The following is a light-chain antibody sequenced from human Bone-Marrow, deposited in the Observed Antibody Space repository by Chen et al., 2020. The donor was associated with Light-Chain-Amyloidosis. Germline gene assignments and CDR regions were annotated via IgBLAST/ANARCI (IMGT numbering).Light chain of an antibody. V-gene: IGLV6-57*01. CDR2: EDD. CDR1: SGRIATNY. J-gene: IGLJ3*02. Sequence: FMLTQPPSASESPGKTVIISCTRSSGRIATNYVPWYQQRPGSSPTTVIYEDDQSPSGVPDRFSGSIDRSSNAASLTISGLKTEDEADYYCQSYQGSSQGVFGGGTKLTVL. CDR3: QSYQGSSQGV.